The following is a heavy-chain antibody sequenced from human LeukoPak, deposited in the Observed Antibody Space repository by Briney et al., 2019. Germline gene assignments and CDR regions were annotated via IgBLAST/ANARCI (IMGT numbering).Heavy chain of an antibody. CDR1: GASISRGSYY. J-gene: IGHJ6*03. CDR3: ARVNWISDGDYNYYMDV. Sequence: SETLSPTCSVSGASISRGSYYWSWIRQPAGKGLEWIGRIFTTWTTEYNPSLKSRATISIDTSKNQFSLKLTSATAADTAVYYCARVNWISDGDYNYYMDVWGKGTTVTVSS. V-gene: IGHV4-61*02. D-gene: IGHD4-17*01. CDR2: IFTTWTT.